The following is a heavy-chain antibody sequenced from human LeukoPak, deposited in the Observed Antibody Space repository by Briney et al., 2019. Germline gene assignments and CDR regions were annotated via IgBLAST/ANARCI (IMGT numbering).Heavy chain of an antibody. J-gene: IGHJ3*02. V-gene: IGHV4-4*02. CDR2: MYHSGST. CDR3: ARDPVQYYYDSSGYALGAFDI. CDR1: GGSISSSNW. Sequence: SGTLSLTCAVSGGSISSSNWWNWVRQPPGKGLEWIGEMYHSGSTNYNPSLKSRVTISIDKSKNQFSLKLTSVTAADTAVYYCARDPVQYYYDSSGYALGAFDIWGQGTMVTVSS. D-gene: IGHD3-22*01.